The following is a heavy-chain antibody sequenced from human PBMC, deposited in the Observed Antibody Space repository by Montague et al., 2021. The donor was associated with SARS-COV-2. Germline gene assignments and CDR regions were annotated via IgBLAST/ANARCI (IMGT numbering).Heavy chain of an antibody. CDR2: ICYSRST. V-gene: IGHV4-59*01. CDR3: ARVKRGYYYGLGVSAHFDY. Sequence: SETLSLTCTRLGWWICGEDWKWIRQNPGNQMKWFGVICYSRSTNYNPSLKSRVTISVDTSKNQFSLKLSSVTAADTAVYYCARVKRGYYYGLGVSAHFDYWGQGTLVTVSS. CDR1: WWICGED. J-gene: IGHJ4*02. D-gene: IGHD3-10*01.